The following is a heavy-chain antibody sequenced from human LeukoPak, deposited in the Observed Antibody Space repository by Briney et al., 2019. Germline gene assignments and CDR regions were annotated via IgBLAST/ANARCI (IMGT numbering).Heavy chain of an antibody. J-gene: IGHJ3*02. D-gene: IGHD3-10*01. V-gene: IGHV1-69*13. CDR3: ASFPGSSVGGAFDI. Sequence: SVKVSCKASGGTFSSYAISWVRQAPGQGLEWMGGIIPIFGTANYAQKFQGRVTITADESTSTAYMELSSLRSEDTAVYYCASFPGSSVGGAFDIWGQGTMVTVSS. CDR1: GGTFSSYA. CDR2: IIPIFGTA.